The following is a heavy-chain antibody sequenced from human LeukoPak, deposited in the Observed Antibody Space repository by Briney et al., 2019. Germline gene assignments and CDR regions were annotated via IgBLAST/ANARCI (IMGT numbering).Heavy chain of an antibody. V-gene: IGHV3-64*01. Sequence: GGALRLSCAASGFTFTSYAMHWVRQAPGKGLEYVSAISSNGGSTYYANSVKGRLTISRDNSKNTLYLPMGSLRAEDMAVYYCARVAVTHAFDIWGQGTMVTVSS. D-gene: IGHD2-15*01. CDR2: ISSNGGST. CDR1: GFTFTSYA. CDR3: ARVAVTHAFDI. J-gene: IGHJ3*02.